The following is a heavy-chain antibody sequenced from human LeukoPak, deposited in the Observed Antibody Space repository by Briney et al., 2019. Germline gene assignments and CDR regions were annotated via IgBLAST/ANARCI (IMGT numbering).Heavy chain of an antibody. J-gene: IGHJ4*02. Sequence: GGSLRLSCAGSGLSFSIAWLTWVRQTPEKGLEWVGLIRSKTSGGTIDYAAPVKDRFTISRDDSKYTLYLYMNSLKTEDTAVYYCTTLVPDNNGQNYWGQGTLVTVSS. CDR2: IRSKTSGGTI. D-gene: IGHD2-2*01. CDR3: TTLVPDNNGQNY. V-gene: IGHV3-15*01. CDR1: GLSFSIAW.